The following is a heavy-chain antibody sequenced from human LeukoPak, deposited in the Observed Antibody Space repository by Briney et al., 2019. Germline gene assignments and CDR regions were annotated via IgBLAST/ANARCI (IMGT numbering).Heavy chain of an antibody. J-gene: IGHJ4*02. V-gene: IGHV2-5*02. CDR3: AHRVGYYDSSGYYDY. CDR2: IYWDDDK. D-gene: IGHD3-22*01. CDR1: GFSLSTSGVG. Sequence: SGPTLVKPTQTLTLTCTFSGFSLSTSGVGVGWIRQPPGKALEWLALIYWDDDKRYSPSLKSRLTITKDTSKNQVVLTMTNMDPVNTATYYCAHRVGYYDSSGYYDYWGQGTLVTVSS.